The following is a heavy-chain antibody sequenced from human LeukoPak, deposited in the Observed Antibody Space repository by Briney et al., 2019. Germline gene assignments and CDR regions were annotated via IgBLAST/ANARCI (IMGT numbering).Heavy chain of an antibody. CDR3: AKDSRSLLMGGAFDI. D-gene: IGHD2-8*01. CDR2: ISWNSGSI. J-gene: IGHJ3*02. V-gene: IGHV3-9*01. Sequence: GGSLRLSCAASGFTFDDYAMHWVRQAPGKGLEWVSGISWNSGSIGYADSVKGRFTISRDNAKNSLYLQMNSLRAEDTALYYCAKDSRSLLMGGAFDIWGQGTMVTVSS. CDR1: GFTFDDYA.